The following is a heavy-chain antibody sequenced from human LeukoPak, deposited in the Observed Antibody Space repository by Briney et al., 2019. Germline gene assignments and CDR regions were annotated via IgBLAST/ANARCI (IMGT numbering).Heavy chain of an antibody. V-gene: IGHV4-31*03. CDR1: GGSISSGGYY. CDR3: ARILYSSSWVDY. CDR2: IYYSGST. J-gene: IGHJ4*02. Sequence: SETLSLTCTASGGSISSGGYYWSWIRQHPGKGLEWIGYIYYSGSTYYNPSLKSRVTISVDTSKNQFSLKLSSVTAADTAVYYCARILYSSSWVDYWGQGTLVTVSS. D-gene: IGHD6-13*01.